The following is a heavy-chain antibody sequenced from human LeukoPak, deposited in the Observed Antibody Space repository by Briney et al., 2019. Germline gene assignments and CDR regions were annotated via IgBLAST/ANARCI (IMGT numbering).Heavy chain of an antibody. D-gene: IGHD3-10*01. CDR3: ARDFDGSGSFKDY. V-gene: IGHV3-66*01. CDR1: GFTVSNNY. Sequence: PGRSLRLSCAASGFTVSNNYMSWVRQAPGKGLEWVSVIYSGGTTYYADSVKGRFTISRDNSKNTLYLQMNSLRAEDTAVYYCARDFDGSGSFKDYWGQGTLVTVSS. CDR2: IYSGGTT. J-gene: IGHJ4*02.